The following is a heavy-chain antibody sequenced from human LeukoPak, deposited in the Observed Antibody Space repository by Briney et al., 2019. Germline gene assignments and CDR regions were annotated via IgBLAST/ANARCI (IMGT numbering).Heavy chain of an antibody. V-gene: IGHV3-23*01. CDR3: AKVDSGVDFDWLLFYAFDI. Sequence: PGGSLRLSCAASGFTFSSYAMSWVRQAPGKGLEWVSAISGSGGYTFYADSVKGRFTISRDNSKNTLYLQMNSLGAEDTAVYYCAKVDSGVDFDWLLFYAFDIWSQGTMVTVSS. D-gene: IGHD3-9*01. CDR2: ISGSGGYT. CDR1: GFTFSSYA. J-gene: IGHJ3*02.